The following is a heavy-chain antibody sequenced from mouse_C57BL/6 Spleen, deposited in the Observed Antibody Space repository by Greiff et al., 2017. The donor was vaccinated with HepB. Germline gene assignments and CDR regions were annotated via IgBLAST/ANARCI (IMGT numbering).Heavy chain of an antibody. V-gene: IGHV1-61*01. D-gene: IGHD1-1*01. CDR1: GYTFTSYW. CDR2: IYPSDSET. J-gene: IGHJ2*01. CDR3: AREDYYGSSYGY. Sequence: QVQLQQPGAELVRPGSSVKLSCKASGYTFTSYWMDWVKQRPGQGLEWIGNIYPSDSETHYNQKFKDKATLTVDKSSSTAYMQLSSLTSEDSAVYYCAREDYYGSSYGYWGKGTTLTVSS.